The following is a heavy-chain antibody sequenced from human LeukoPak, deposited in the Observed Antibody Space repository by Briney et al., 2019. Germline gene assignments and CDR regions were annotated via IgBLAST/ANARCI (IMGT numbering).Heavy chain of an antibody. CDR2: IRYDGSNK. V-gene: IGHV3-30*02. J-gene: IGHJ4*02. CDR3: AKGDGYNLEHRFDY. CDR1: GFTFSSYG. Sequence: GGSLRLSCAASGFTFSSYGMHWVRQAPGKGLEWVAFIRYDGSNKYYADSVKGRFTISRDNSKNTLYLQMNSLRAEDTAVYYCAKGDGYNLEHRFDYWGREPWSPSPQ. D-gene: IGHD5-24*01.